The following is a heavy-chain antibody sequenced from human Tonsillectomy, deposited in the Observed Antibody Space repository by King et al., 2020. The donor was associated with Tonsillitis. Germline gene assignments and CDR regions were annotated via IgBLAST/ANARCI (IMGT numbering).Heavy chain of an antibody. D-gene: IGHD1-26*01. CDR1: GFTFSYYA. CDR2: ISFDGSIT. V-gene: IGHV3-30*18. Sequence: VQLVESGGGVVQPGRSLKLSCAASGFTFSYYAMHWVRQAPGKGLEWVALISFDGSITYYADSVKGRFTISRDDSKNTLYLQMNSLRVEDTAVYNCAKDLRQRGPGHKVNSYGMDVWGQGTTVTVSS. J-gene: IGHJ6*02. CDR3: AKDLRQRGPGHKVNSYGMDV.